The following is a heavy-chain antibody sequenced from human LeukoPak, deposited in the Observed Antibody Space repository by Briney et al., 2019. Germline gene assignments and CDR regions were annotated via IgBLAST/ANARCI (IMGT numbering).Heavy chain of an antibody. J-gene: IGHJ5*01. D-gene: IGHD3-22*01. CDR2: SHPINSDT. V-gene: IGHV5-51*01. Sequence: GESLKISFKGTGFNFTAYWIAWVRQMPGIGLEWMGISHPINSDTKYSPSFQGQVTISADKSSSTAYLQWNSLKASDTAMYYCARHQYYYDSSGNYGWFDSWGQGTLVTVSS. CDR3: ARHQYYYDSSGNYGWFDS. CDR1: GFNFTAYW.